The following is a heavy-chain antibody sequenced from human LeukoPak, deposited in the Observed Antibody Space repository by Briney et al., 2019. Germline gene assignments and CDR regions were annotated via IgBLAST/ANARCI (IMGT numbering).Heavy chain of an antibody. V-gene: IGHV3-30*02. J-gene: IGHJ6*03. D-gene: IGHD2/OR15-2a*01. Sequence: GGCLRLSCAASGFTFSSYGMHWVRQAPGKGLEWVAFIRYDGSNKYYADSVKGRFTISRDNSKNTLYLQMNSLRAEDTAVYYCAKDVQNLFYYYYYMDVWGKGTTVTVSS. CDR3: AKDVQNLFYYYYYMDV. CDR2: IRYDGSNK. CDR1: GFTFSSYG.